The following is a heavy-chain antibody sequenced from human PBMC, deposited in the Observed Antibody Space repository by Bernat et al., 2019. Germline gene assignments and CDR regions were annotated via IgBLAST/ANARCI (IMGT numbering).Heavy chain of an antibody. CDR2: IWYDGSNK. CDR1: GFTFSNYG. J-gene: IGHJ4*02. V-gene: IGHV3-33*01. CDR3: ARFSGSYEALDY. D-gene: IGHD1-26*01. Sequence: QVQLVEFGGVVVQPGRSLRLSCAVSGFTFSNYGMHWVCQVPGKGLEWVAVIWYDGSNKYYADSVKGRFTISRDNSKNTVYLQMNSLRAEDTAVYYCARFSGSYEALDYWGQGTLVTVSS.